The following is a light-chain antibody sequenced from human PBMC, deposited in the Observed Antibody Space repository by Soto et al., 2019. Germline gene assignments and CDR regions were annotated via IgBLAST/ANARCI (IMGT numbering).Light chain of an antibody. J-gene: IGKJ1*01. CDR2: GAS. Sequence: EIVSTKYPGTLSLSPGERDTLSCGASQSVSRSCLAWYQQNPGQAPRLLIYGASSRATGIPDRFSGSGSGTDVTLTISRLEPEDFAVYFCQQHDSSPRTCGQGTKVEIK. CDR1: QSVSRSC. V-gene: IGKV3-20*01. CDR3: QQHDSSPRT.